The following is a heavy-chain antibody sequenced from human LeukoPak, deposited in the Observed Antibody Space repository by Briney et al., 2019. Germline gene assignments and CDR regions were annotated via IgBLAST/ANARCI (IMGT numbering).Heavy chain of an antibody. V-gene: IGHV3-30*18. CDR3: AKGYQYQLLCVV. D-gene: IGHD2-2*01. Sequence: PGGSLRLSCAASGFTFSSYGMHWVRQAPGKGLEWVAVISYDGSNKYYADSVKGRFTISRDNSKNTLYPQMNSLRAEDTAVYYCAKGYQYQLLCVVWGQGTLVTVSS. CDR2: ISYDGSNK. J-gene: IGHJ4*02. CDR1: GFTFSSYG.